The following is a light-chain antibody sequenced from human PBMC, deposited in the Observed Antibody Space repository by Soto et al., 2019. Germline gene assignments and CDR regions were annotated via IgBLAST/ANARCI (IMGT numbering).Light chain of an antibody. V-gene: IGKV1-5*03. CDR3: KQYNSYSWT. CDR1: QSISSW. Sequence: DIQMTQSPSTLSASVGDRVTITCRASQSISSWLAWYQQKPGKAPKLLIYKASSLESGVPSRFSGSGSGTEFTLTIRSLQPDDFATYYCKQYNSYSWTFGQGTKADIK. CDR2: KAS. J-gene: IGKJ1*01.